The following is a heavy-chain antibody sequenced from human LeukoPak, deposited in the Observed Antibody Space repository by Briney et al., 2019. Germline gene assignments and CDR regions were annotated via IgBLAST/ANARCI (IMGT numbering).Heavy chain of an antibody. CDR3: ARSYYDSSGYYPQNYYYMDV. CDR2: IYYSGST. V-gene: IGHV4-59*08. Sequence: SDTLSLTCTVSGGSISSYYWSWIRQPPGKGLEWIGYIYYSGSTNYNPSLKSRVTISVDTSKNQFSLKLSSVTAADTAVYHCARSYYDSSGYYPQNYYYMDVWGKGTTVTVSS. CDR1: GGSISSYY. D-gene: IGHD3-22*01. J-gene: IGHJ6*03.